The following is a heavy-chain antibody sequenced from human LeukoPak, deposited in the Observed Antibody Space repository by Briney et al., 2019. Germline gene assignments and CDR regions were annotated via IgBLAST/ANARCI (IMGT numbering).Heavy chain of an antibody. J-gene: IGHJ3*02. CDR3: ASSPGGTGAFDI. CDR1: GGSISGYY. CDR2: IYNSGST. D-gene: IGHD1-1*01. V-gene: IGHV4-59*01. Sequence: SETLSLTCTVSGGSISGYYWTWIRQPPGKGLEWIGYIYNSGSTNYNPSLKSRVTISVDTSKNQFSLKLSSVTAADTAVYYCASSPGGTGAFDIWGQGTMAAVSS.